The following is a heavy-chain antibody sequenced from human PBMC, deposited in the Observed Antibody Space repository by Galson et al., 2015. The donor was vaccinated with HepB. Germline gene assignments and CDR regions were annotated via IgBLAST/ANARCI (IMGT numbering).Heavy chain of an antibody. J-gene: IGHJ4*02. V-gene: IGHV3-30*18. CDR2: ISYDGSNK. Sequence: SLRLSCAASGFTFSRYGMHWVRQAPGKGLEWVAVISYDGSNKYYADSVKGRFTISRDNSKNTLYLQMNSLRAEDTAVYYCAKDSLEGFDYWGQGTLVTVSS. CDR3: AKDSLEGFDY. CDR1: GFTFSRYG.